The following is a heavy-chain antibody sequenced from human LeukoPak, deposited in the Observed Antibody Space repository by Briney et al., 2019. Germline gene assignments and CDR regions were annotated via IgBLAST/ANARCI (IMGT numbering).Heavy chain of an antibody. Sequence: SQTLSLTCTVSGGSISSGGYYWSWIREPPGKGLEWIGYIYHSGSTYYNPSLKSRVTISVDRSKNQFSLKLSSVTAADTAVYYCARSGDRSGSWYYMDVWGKGTTVTVSS. J-gene: IGHJ6*03. CDR2: IYHSGST. CDR3: ARSGDRSGSWYYMDV. V-gene: IGHV4-30-2*01. CDR1: GGSISSGGYY. D-gene: IGHD3-10*01.